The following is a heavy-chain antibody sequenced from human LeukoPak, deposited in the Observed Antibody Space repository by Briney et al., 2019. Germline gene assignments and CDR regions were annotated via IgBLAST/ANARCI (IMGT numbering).Heavy chain of an antibody. V-gene: IGHV3-73*01. D-gene: IGHD5-24*01. CDR3: TRPPRNDYNDAFDI. J-gene: IGHJ3*02. Sequence: GGSLRLSCAVSGFTFSGSSMHSVRQASGKGLEWVGRIRSKAHSHATAYAASVKGRFTISRDDSKNTAYLQMNSLKSDDTAVYYCTRPPRNDYNDAFDIWGQGTMVTVSS. CDR1: GFTFSGSS. CDR2: IRSKAHSHAT.